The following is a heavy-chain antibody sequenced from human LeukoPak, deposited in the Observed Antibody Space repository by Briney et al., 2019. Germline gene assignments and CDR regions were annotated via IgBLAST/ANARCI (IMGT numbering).Heavy chain of an antibody. Sequence: GGSLRLSCAASGFTFDDYAMHWVRQAPGKGLEWVSGISWNSGSIGYADSVKGRFTISRDNAKNSLYLQMNSLRAEDTALYYCAKASDYYDSSGYFTNWGQGTLVTVSS. D-gene: IGHD3-22*01. J-gene: IGHJ4*02. CDR2: ISWNSGSI. V-gene: IGHV3-9*01. CDR1: GFTFDDYA. CDR3: AKASDYYDSSGYFTN.